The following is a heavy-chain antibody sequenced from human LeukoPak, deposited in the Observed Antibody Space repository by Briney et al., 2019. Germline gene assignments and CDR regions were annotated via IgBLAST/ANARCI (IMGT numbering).Heavy chain of an antibody. J-gene: IGHJ4*02. CDR3: SWSGEAD. CDR1: EFSPISHW. Sequence: GGSLRLSFAASEFSPISHWMTWVRRAPGKGLEWVADIKEDGSERYYMDSVKGRFTISRDKAKNSVFLQMNGLRAEDTAVYYCSWSGEADWGQGTLVTVSS. D-gene: IGHD1-26*01. CDR2: IKEDGSER. V-gene: IGHV3-7*01.